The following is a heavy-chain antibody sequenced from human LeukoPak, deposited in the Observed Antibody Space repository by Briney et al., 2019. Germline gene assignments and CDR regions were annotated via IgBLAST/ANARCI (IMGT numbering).Heavy chain of an antibody. D-gene: IGHD3-3*01. Sequence: GRSLRLSCAASGFTFSSYAMHWVRQAPGKGLEWVAVISYDGSNKYYADSVKGRFTISRDNSKNTLYLQMNSLRAEDTAVYYCAREGRNYDSWSGYFLYGMDVWGQGTTVTVSS. CDR1: GFTFSSYA. CDR3: AREGRNYDSWSGYFLYGMDV. V-gene: IGHV3-30-3*01. J-gene: IGHJ6*02. CDR2: ISYDGSNK.